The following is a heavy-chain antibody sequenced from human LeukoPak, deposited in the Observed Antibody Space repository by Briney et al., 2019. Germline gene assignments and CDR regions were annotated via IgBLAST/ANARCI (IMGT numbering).Heavy chain of an antibody. Sequence: GGSLRLSCAASGFTFSNAWMSWVRQAPGKGLEWVGRIRSEADGGTTDYAAPVKGRFTISRDDSKNSLYLQMNSLKTEDTAVYYCTSALGGFTMVRVRFYYYGMDVWGKGTTVTVSS. V-gene: IGHV3-15*01. CDR2: IRSEADGGTT. CDR3: TSALGGFTMVRVRFYYYGMDV. CDR1: GFTFSNAW. J-gene: IGHJ6*04. D-gene: IGHD3-10*01.